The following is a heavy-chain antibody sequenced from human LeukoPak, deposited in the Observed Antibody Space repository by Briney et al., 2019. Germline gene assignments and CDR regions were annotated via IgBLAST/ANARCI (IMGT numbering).Heavy chain of an antibody. J-gene: IGHJ3*01. CDR1: GFTFSSYW. V-gene: IGHV3-74*01. CDR3: ARGGHYDRDAFHV. CDR2: MDSDGSNI. Sequence: PGGSLRLSCAAPGFTFSSYWMHWVRQAPGKGLVWVSRMDSDGSNINYADSVKGRFTTSRDNAKSTLYLQMDSLRAEDAAVYYCARGGHYDRDAFHVWGQGTVVTVSS. D-gene: IGHD3-22*01.